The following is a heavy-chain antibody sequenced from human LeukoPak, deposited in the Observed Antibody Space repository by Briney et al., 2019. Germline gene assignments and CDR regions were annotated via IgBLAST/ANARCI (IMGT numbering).Heavy chain of an antibody. CDR3: ARDSLGSIDS. Sequence: PGGSLRLSCAASGFTFSTYAMHWVRQPPGKGLESVALMSYDGGDKNYADSVKGRFTISRDNPRNTLYLQMNGLRAEDTAVYYCARDSLGSIDSWGQGTLVTVSS. CDR2: MSYDGGDK. J-gene: IGHJ4*02. V-gene: IGHV3-30-3*01. CDR1: GFTFSTYA. D-gene: IGHD6-13*01.